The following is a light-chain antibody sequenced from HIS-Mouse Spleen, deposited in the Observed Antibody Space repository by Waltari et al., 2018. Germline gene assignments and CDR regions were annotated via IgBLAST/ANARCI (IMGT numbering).Light chain of an antibody. V-gene: IGKV4-1*01. CDR2: WAS. Sequence: DIVMTQSPDSLAVSLGERATINCKSSQSVLYSSNNKNYLAWYQQKPGQPPKLRIYWASTRESGFPDRFSGSGSGTDFTLTISSLQAEDVAVYYCQQYYSTPYTFGQGTKLEIK. J-gene: IGKJ2*01. CDR3: QQYYSTPYT. CDR1: QSVLYSSNNKNY.